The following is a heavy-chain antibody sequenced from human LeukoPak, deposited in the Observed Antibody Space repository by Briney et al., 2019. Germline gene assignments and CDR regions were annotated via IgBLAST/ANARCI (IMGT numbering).Heavy chain of an antibody. CDR1: GGTFSSYA. CDR2: IIPIFGTA. V-gene: IGHV1-69*13. D-gene: IGHD2-2*01. J-gene: IGHJ4*02. Sequence: ASVKVSCKASGGTFSSYAISWVRQAPGQGLEWVGGIIPIFGTANYAQKFQGRVTITADESTSTAYMELSSLRSEDTAVYYCARDPEPPSYCSSTSCAGACPTHHYWGQGTLVTVSS. CDR3: ARDPEPPSYCSSTSCAGACPTHHY.